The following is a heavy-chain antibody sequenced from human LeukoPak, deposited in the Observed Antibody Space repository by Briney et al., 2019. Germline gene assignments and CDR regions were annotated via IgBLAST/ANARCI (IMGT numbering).Heavy chain of an antibody. CDR1: GYTFTSYG. Sequence: ASVKVSCKASGYTFTSYGISWVRQAPGHGLEWMGWISAYNGNTNYAQKLQGRVTMTTDTSTSTAYMELRSLRSDDTAVYYCARDAYYDSSGYYYPLDAFDIWGQGTMVTVSS. CDR3: ARDAYYDSSGYYYPLDAFDI. CDR2: ISAYNGNT. D-gene: IGHD3-22*01. J-gene: IGHJ3*02. V-gene: IGHV1-18*01.